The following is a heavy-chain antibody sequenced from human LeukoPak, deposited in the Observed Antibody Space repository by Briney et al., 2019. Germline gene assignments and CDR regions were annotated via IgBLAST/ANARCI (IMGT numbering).Heavy chain of an antibody. CDR3: AKDTVASSFDH. V-gene: IGHV3-74*01. Sequence: GGSLRLSCAGSGVTLSSDWVHWVRQVPGKGLVWVARISRESDGSGTNYADSVKGRFSISRDRATNTLHLQMNSLRAEDTAVYYCAKDTVASSFDHWGQGTLVTVSS. CDR1: GVTLSSDW. J-gene: IGHJ4*02. D-gene: IGHD5-12*01. CDR2: ISRESDGSGT.